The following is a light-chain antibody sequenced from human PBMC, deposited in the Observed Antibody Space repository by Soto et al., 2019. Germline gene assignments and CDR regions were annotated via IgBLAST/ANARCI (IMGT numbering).Light chain of an antibody. CDR2: DAS. J-gene: IGKJ3*01. CDR1: QSVSSY. Sequence: EIVLTQSPATLSLSPGERATLSCRASQSVSSYLAWYQQKPGQAPRLLIYDASNRATGIPARFSGSGSGTTFTLPLSTLEPEDFAVYYCQPVTTWPPAFAPGPRVDIK. V-gene: IGKV3-11*01. CDR3: QPVTTWPPA.